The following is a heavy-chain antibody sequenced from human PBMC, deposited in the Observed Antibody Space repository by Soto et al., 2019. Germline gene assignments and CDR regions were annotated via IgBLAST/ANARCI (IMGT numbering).Heavy chain of an antibody. D-gene: IGHD5-18*01. CDR3: ARSGYSFAWGY. Sequence: EVQLVESGGGLIPPGGSLRLSCAASGFLVNSAYMTWVRQAPGKGLEWLSMINRDGSTLYAESVKGRLTISRDNSKNRLDLQMNSLGAGDTAMYYLARSGYSFAWGYWGQGTLVIVTS. J-gene: IGHJ4*02. CDR2: INRDGST. V-gene: IGHV3-53*01. CDR1: GFLVNSAY.